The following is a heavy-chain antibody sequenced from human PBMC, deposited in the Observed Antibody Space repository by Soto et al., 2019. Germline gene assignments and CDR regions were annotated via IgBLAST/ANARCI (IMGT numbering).Heavy chain of an antibody. CDR2: ISYDGSNA. CDR3: ARDGGGFGELLLNSYDAFDL. Sequence: GALRLSCTASGFSFSTYAMYWVRQAPGKGLEWVAIISYDGSNAQYADSVKGRFTVARDNSKNTLYLQMHSLTAEDTAVYYCARDGGGFGELLLNSYDAFDLWGQGKLVTVSS. CDR1: GFSFSTYA. J-gene: IGHJ3*01. V-gene: IGHV3-30*04. D-gene: IGHD3-10*01.